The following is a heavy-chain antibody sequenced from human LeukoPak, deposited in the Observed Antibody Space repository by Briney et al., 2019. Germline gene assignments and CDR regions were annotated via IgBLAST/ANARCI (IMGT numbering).Heavy chain of an antibody. Sequence: GGSLRLSCAASGFTFSGYWMSWVRQAPGKGLEWVANIKQDGSEKYYVDSVRGRSTISRDNARNSLYLQMNSLRAEDTAVYYCARLQYSFLYGSGSYGVDYWGQGTLATVSS. J-gene: IGHJ4*02. V-gene: IGHV3-7*01. CDR3: ARLQYSFLYGSGSYGVDY. CDR2: IKQDGSEK. D-gene: IGHD3-10*01. CDR1: GFTFSGYW.